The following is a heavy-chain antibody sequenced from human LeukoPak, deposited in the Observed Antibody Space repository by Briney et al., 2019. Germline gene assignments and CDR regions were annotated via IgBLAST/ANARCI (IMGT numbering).Heavy chain of an antibody. V-gene: IGHV1-2*02. CDR2: INPNSGGT. D-gene: IGHD3-10*01. Sequence: SVKVSCKASGYTFTGYYMHWVRQAPGQGLEWMGWINPNSGGTIYAQKFQGRVTMTRDTSISTVYMELSRLRSDGTAVYYCARAPPITRGPFDPWGQGTLVTVSS. CDR1: GYTFTGYY. J-gene: IGHJ5*02. CDR3: ARAPPITRGPFDP.